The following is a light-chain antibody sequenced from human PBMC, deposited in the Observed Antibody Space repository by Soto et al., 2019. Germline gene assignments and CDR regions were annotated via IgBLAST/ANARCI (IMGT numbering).Light chain of an antibody. CDR2: EVS. CDR1: SSDVGGYNY. V-gene: IGLV2-8*01. Sequence: QSALTQPPSASGSPGQSVTISCTGTSSDVGGYNYISWYQHHPGKAPKLMIYEVSQRPSGVPDRFSGSKSGNTASLTVSGLQAEDEADYYCSSFEASNNLLFGGGTKLTVL. J-gene: IGLJ2*01. CDR3: SSFEASNNLL.